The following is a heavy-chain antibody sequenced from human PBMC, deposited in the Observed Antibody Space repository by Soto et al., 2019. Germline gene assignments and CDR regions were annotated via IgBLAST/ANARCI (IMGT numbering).Heavy chain of an antibody. J-gene: IGHJ3*02. CDR2: IYWSGDE. Sequence: QGTLKESGPTLVKPTQTLTLTCSFSGFSLSTSGVGVGWIRQFPGKAPEWLALIYWSGDEHYRPSLKSRLSIIKDTSKNHVVLIMSDMDPVDTATYYCARGLATLPVFAFDIWGQGTMVTVSP. V-gene: IGHV2-5*01. D-gene: IGHD6-6*01. CDR3: ARGLATLPVFAFDI. CDR1: GFSLSTSGVG.